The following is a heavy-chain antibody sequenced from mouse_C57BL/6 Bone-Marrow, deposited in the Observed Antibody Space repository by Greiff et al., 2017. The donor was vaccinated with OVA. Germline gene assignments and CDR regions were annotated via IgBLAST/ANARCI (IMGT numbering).Heavy chain of an antibody. CDR3: ARQLRLRPHWYFDV. CDR2: IHPNSGST. V-gene: IGHV1-64*01. D-gene: IGHD3-2*02. CDR1: GYTFTSYW. J-gene: IGHJ1*03. Sequence: QVQLQQPGAELVKPGASVKLSCKASGYTFTSYWMHWVKQRPGQGLEWIGMIHPNSGSTNYNEKFKSKATLTVDKSSSTAYMQLSSLTSEDSAVYYCARQLRLRPHWYFDVWGTGTTVTVSS.